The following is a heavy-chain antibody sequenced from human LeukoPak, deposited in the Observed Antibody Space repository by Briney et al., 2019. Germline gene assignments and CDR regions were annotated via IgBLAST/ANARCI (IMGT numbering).Heavy chain of an antibody. CDR1: GFTFNIYG. J-gene: IGHJ5*02. CDR3: ASRGITGTTSYNYFDP. CDR2: IWFDGSNK. D-gene: IGHD1-7*01. V-gene: IGHV3-30*02. Sequence: GGSLRLSCAASGFTFNIYGMHWVRQAPGKGLEWVAFIWFDGSNKYYADSVKGRFTISRDNSKNTLYLQMNSLRAEDTAVYYCASRGITGTTSYNYFDPWGQGTPVTVSS.